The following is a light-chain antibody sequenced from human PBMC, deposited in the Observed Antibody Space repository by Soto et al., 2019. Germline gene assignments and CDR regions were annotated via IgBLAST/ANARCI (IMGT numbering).Light chain of an antibody. CDR1: QSLAGNY. CDR3: QQYGTSPPLT. Sequence: EIVLVQSPGTLSLSPGERATLSCRASQSLAGNYLAWYQQKPGQAPRLLIDGASTRATGTPDRFSGSGSGTDFTLPISRLEPEDFAVYYCQQYGTSPPLTFGGGTKEEIK. J-gene: IGKJ4*01. CDR2: GAS. V-gene: IGKV3-20*01.